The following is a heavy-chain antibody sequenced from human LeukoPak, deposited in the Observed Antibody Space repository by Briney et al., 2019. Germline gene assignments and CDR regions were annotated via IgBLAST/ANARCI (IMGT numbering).Heavy chain of an antibody. CDR2: IYPGGSDT. Sequence: GESLKISCKASGYSFTNYWIGWVRQMPGKGLEWMGIIYPGGSDTRYSPSFQGQVTISADKSIRTAYLQWSSLRASDTAMYYCARPTPYDSSGYYYLDYWGQGTLVTVSS. CDR3: ARPTPYDSSGYYYLDY. J-gene: IGHJ4*02. CDR1: GYSFTNYW. D-gene: IGHD3-22*01. V-gene: IGHV5-51*01.